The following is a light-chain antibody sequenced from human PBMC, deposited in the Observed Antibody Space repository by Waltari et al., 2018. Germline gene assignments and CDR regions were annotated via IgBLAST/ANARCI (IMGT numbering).Light chain of an antibody. CDR1: SSNIGGGYD. J-gene: IGLJ3*02. CDR3: QSYDSSLRGWV. Sequence: QSVLTQAPSVSGAPGQRVTISCTGSSSNIGGGYDFHGYQQLPGTVPKLLIYGNTNRPSGVPDRFSGSKSGTSASLAITGLQAEDEADYYCQSYDSSLRGWVFGGGTKLTVL. CDR2: GNT. V-gene: IGLV1-40*01.